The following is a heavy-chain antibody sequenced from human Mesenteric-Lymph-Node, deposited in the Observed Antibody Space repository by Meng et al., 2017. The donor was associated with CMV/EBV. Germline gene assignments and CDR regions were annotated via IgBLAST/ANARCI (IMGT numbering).Heavy chain of an antibody. CDR3: ARDGDDGNSFPDY. CDR2: INPNTGDT. D-gene: IGHD4-23*01. Sequence: ASVKVSCKASGYSLTDYYMHWVRQAPGQGLQWMGCINPNTGDTYYAQNFQGRVTVTRDTSISTAYMELSSLTSDDTAVYYCARDGDDGNSFPDYWGRGTLVTVSS. V-gene: IGHV1-2*02. CDR1: GYSLTDYY. J-gene: IGHJ4*02.